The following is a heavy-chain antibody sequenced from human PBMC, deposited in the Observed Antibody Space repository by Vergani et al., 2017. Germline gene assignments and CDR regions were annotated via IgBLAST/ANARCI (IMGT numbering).Heavy chain of an antibody. Sequence: EVQLLQSGGGVIQPGGSVRLSCAASGFTFSACPMTWVRQAPGKGLEWVSAISARYPSTYYAASVKGRFTISRDNSKNMLYLQMNSLRAADTAVYYCARLSYDTTPYLQGGYDCWGQGTLVSVSS. V-gene: IGHV3-23*01. CDR3: ARLSYDTTPYLQGGYDC. D-gene: IGHD3-22*01. J-gene: IGHJ4*02. CDR1: GFTFSACP. CDR2: ISARYPST.